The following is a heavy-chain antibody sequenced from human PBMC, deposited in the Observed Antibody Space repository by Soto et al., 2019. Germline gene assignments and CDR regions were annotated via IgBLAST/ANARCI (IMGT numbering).Heavy chain of an antibody. J-gene: IGHJ4*02. CDR3: ARDQKYLRSGYSDY. CDR2: ISGYNGNT. CDR1: GYTFTRYG. V-gene: IGHV1-18*01. D-gene: IGHD5-12*01. Sequence: ASVKVSCKASGYTFTRYGISWVRQAPGQGLEWMGWISGYNGNTKYAQNFQGRVTMSTDTSTSTAHMELRSLRFDDTAVYYCARDQKYLRSGYSDYWGRGSLVPVSS.